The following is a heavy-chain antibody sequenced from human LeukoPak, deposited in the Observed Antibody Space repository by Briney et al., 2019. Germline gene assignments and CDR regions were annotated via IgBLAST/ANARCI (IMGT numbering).Heavy chain of an antibody. D-gene: IGHD4-23*01. CDR2: TSTSGGST. Sequence: GGSLRLSCAASGFTFSTYGMSWVRQAPGKRLEWVSVTSTSGGSTYYADSVKGRFTISRDNSKNTLYLQMNSLRAEDTAVYYCAKRSDYGGNWNYFDYWGQGTLVTVSS. CDR3: AKRSDYGGNWNYFDY. V-gene: IGHV3-23*01. CDR1: GFTFSTYG. J-gene: IGHJ4*02.